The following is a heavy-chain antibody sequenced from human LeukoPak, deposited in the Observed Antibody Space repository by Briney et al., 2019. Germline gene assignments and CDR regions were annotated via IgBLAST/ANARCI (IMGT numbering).Heavy chain of an antibody. CDR2: IYYSGST. V-gene: IGHV4-59*08. D-gene: IGHD3/OR15-3a*01. J-gene: IGHJ4*02. CDR1: GGSISSYY. CDR3: ARHDLNGDYLDY. Sequence: SETLSLTCTVSGGSISSYYWSWIRQPPGKGLEWIGYIYYSGSTNYSPSLKSRVTISVDTSKNQFSLKLSSVTAADTAVYYCARHDLNGDYLDYWGQGTLVTVSS.